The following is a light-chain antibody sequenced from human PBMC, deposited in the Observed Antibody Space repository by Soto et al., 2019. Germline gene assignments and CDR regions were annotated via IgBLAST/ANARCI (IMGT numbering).Light chain of an antibody. J-gene: IGLJ1*01. CDR1: SSDVGGYNY. Sequence: QSALTQPASVSGSPGQSITISCTGTSSDVGGYNYVSWYQQHPGKAPKLMIYEVSNRPSGVSNRFSGSKSGNTASLTISGLQAEDEADYYCSSYTSSSCYVFGTGTKFTVL. CDR2: EVS. V-gene: IGLV2-14*01. CDR3: SSYTSSSCYV.